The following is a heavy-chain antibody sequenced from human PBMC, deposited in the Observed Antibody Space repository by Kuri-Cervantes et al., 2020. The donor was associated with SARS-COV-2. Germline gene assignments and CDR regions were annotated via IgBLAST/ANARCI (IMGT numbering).Heavy chain of an antibody. V-gene: IGHV3-48*03. D-gene: IGHD3-10*01. CDR3: ARDLNGGSDY. CDR1: GFTFDDYA. J-gene: IGHJ4*02. CDR2: ISTSGSTI. Sequence: GESLKISCAASGFTFDDYAMNWVRQAPGKGLEWVSYISTSGSTIYYADSVKGRFTISRDSAKNSLYLQMNSLRAEDTAVYYCARDLNGGSDYWGQGALVTVSS.